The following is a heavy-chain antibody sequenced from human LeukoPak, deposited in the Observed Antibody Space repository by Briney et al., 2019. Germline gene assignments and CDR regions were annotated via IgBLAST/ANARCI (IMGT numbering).Heavy chain of an antibody. CDR1: GDTFTGYY. Sequence: ASVKVSCKASGDTFTGYYMHWVRQAPGQGLEWMGWINPSGGSTSYTQKFQGRVTMTRDMSTSTVYMELSSLRSEDTAVYYCARASGLRSHYYFDYWGQGTLVTVSS. CDR3: ARASGLRSHYYFDY. CDR2: INPSGGST. J-gene: IGHJ4*02. V-gene: IGHV1-46*01. D-gene: IGHD4-17*01.